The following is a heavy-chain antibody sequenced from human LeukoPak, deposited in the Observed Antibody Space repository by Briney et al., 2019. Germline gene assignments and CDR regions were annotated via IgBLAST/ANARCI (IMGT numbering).Heavy chain of an antibody. CDR2: LYSDGNT. CDR3: ARGVEPLAANTLAY. J-gene: IGHJ4*02. D-gene: IGHD1-14*01. Sequence: RGSLRLSCAASGLTVITNDMTWVRQAPGKGLEWVSVLYSDGNTKYADSVQGRFTISRDNSKNTLYLEMNSLSPDDTAVYYCARGVEPLAANTLAYWGQGTLVTVSS. CDR1: GLTVITND. V-gene: IGHV3-53*01.